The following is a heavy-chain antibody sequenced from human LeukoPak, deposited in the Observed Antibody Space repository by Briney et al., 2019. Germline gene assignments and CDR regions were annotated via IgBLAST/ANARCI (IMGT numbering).Heavy chain of an antibody. CDR2: IYYSGST. D-gene: IGHD6-19*01. CDR1: GGSISSSSYY. J-gene: IGHJ3*02. CDR3: ARDTSIAVAVKGAFDI. Sequence: PSETLSLTCTVSGGSISSSSYYWGWIRQPPGKGLEWIGSIYYSGSTYYNPSLKSRVTISVDTSKNQFSLKLSSVTAADTAVYYCARDTSIAVAVKGAFDIWGQGTMVTVSS. V-gene: IGHV4-39*07.